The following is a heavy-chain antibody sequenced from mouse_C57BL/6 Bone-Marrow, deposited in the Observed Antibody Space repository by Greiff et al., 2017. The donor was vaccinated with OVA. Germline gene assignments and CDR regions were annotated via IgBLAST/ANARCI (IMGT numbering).Heavy chain of an antibody. CDR3: TRFPGNGSYLYYFDY. J-gene: IGHJ2*01. D-gene: IGHD1-1*02. V-gene: IGHV1-15*01. Sequence: QVQLQQSGAELVRPGASVTLSCKASGYTFTDYEMHWVKQTPVHGLEWIGAIDPETGGTAYNQKFKGKAILTADKSSSTAYMELRILTSEDSAVYYCTRFPGNGSYLYYFDYWGQGTTLTVSS. CDR2: IDPETGGT. CDR1: GYTFTDYE.